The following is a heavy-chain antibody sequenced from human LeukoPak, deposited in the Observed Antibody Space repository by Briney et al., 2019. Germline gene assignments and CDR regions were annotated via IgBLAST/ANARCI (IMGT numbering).Heavy chain of an antibody. CDR2: ISGSGGST. Sequence: GGSLRLSCAASGFTFSSYAMSWLRQAPGKGLEWVSAISGSGGSTYYADSVKGRFTISRDNSKNTLYLQMNSLRAEDTAVYYCATWSYLSGYHYYGMDVWGQGTTVTVSS. CDR3: ATWSYLSGYHYYGMDV. V-gene: IGHV3-23*01. J-gene: IGHJ6*02. CDR1: GFTFSSYA. D-gene: IGHD1-26*01.